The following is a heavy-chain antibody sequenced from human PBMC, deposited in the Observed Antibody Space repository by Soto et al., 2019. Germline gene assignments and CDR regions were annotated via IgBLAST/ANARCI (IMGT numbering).Heavy chain of an antibody. CDR1: GFTFSSHW. CDR2: IKQDGSEK. V-gene: IGHV3-7*01. D-gene: IGHD1-26*01. J-gene: IGHJ5*02. Sequence: EVQLVESGGGLVQPGGSLRLYCAASGFTFSSHWMSWVRQAPGKGLEWVANIKQDGSEKYYVDSVKGRFTISRDNAKNSLYLQMNSLRAEDTAVYYYARYGVGGGWFDPWGQGTLVTVSS. CDR3: ARYGVGGGWFDP.